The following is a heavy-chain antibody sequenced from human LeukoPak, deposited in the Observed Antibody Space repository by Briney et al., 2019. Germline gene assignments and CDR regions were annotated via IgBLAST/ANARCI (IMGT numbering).Heavy chain of an antibody. J-gene: IGHJ4*02. CDR2: ISWNSGSI. CDR3: AKDTEYYYGSGSSPFDY. V-gene: IGHV3-9*01. CDR1: GFTFDDYA. Sequence: GRSLRLSCAASGFTFDDYAMHWVRQAPGKGLEWVSGISWNSGSIGYADSVKGRFTISRDNAKNSLYLQMNSLRAEDTALYYCAKDTEYYYGSGSSPFDYWGQGTLVTVPS. D-gene: IGHD3-10*01.